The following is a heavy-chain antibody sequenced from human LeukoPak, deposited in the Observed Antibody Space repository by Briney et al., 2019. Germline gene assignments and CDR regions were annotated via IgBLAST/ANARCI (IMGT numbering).Heavy chain of an antibody. V-gene: IGHV1-2*06. D-gene: IGHD3-10*01. CDR2: INPNSGGT. CDR3: ARDDTMVRGDFDY. CDR1: GYTFTGYY. J-gene: IGHJ4*02. Sequence: GASVKVSCKASGYTFTGYYMHWVRQAPGQGLDWMGRINPNSGGTNYAQKFQGRVTMTRDTSISTAYMELSRLRSDNTAVYYCARDDTMVRGDFDYWGQGTLVTVSS.